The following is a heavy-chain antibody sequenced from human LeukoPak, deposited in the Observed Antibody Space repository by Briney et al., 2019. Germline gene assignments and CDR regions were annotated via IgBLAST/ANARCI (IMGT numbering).Heavy chain of an antibody. D-gene: IGHD2/OR15-2a*01. CDR2: ISGSGGST. CDR3: AKGPLLWN. J-gene: IGHJ4*02. V-gene: IGHV3-23*01. Sequence: WGSLRLSCAASGFTFSSSAMNGVPQAPGKGLEWVSAISGSGGSTYYADSVKGRFTISRDNSRNTLYLQMNSLRAEDTAVSYCAKGPLLWNWGQGTLVTVSS. CDR1: GFTFSSSA.